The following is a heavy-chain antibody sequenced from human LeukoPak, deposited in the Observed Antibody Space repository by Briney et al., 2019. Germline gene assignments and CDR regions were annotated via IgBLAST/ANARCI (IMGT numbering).Heavy chain of an antibody. V-gene: IGHV4-59*01. CDR3: ACLTTTDAFDI. D-gene: IGHD3-22*01. CDR2: IYDSGSA. Sequence: PSETLSLTCTVSGGSISSYYWSWIRQPPGKGLEWIGYIYDSGSANYNPSLKSRVTISVDTSKNQFSLKLSSVTAADTAVYYCACLTTTDAFDIWGQGTMVTVSS. J-gene: IGHJ3*02. CDR1: GGSISSYY.